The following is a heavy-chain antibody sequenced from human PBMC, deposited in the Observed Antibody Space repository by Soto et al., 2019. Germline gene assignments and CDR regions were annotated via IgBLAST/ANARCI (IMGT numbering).Heavy chain of an antibody. Sequence: QVQLQESGPGLVKPSETLSLTCIVSGGSITNYYWSWIRQPPGKGLEWIGYIYYRGSTNYNPSLKSGVTISVDTSKNQFSLKLSSVTAADTAVYYCARGGYNWNNVTDYWGQGTLVIVSS. CDR1: GGSITNYY. J-gene: IGHJ4*02. CDR3: ARGGYNWNNVTDY. V-gene: IGHV4-59*01. CDR2: IYYRGST. D-gene: IGHD1-20*01.